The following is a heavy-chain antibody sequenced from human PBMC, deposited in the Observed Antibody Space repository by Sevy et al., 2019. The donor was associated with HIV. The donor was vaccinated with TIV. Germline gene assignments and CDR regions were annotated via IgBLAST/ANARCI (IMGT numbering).Heavy chain of an antibody. V-gene: IGHV3-23*01. CDR2: ISGGGGGT. CDR1: GFTFNNYA. Sequence: GGSLRLSCAASGFTFNNYAMSWVRQAPGKGLEGKGLEWVSTISGGGGGTYHADSVRGRFTISRDNSKNTLYLQVNSLRVEDTAVYYCAKHYIHDIAHGWYFGLWGRGTLVTVSS. D-gene: IGHD4-4*01. CDR3: AKHYIHDIAHGWYFGL. J-gene: IGHJ2*01.